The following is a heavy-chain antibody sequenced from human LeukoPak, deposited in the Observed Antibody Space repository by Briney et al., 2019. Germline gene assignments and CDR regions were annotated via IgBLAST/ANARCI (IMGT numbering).Heavy chain of an antibody. V-gene: IGHV3-53*01. CDR2: IFSGGNT. CDR3: ARAGVDCSGGSCRTHNWFDP. D-gene: IGHD2-15*01. CDR1: GFTASSNH. Sequence: GGSLRLSCAAPGFTASSNHMGWVRQAPGKGLEWVSDIFSGGNTYYADPVKGRFTISRDNSKNTLYLQMNSLRADDTAVYYCARAGVDCSGGSCRTHNWFDPWGQGTLVTVSS. J-gene: IGHJ5*02.